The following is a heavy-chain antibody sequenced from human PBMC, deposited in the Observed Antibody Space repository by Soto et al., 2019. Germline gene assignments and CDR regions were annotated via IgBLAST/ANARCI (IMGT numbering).Heavy chain of an antibody. V-gene: IGHV4-59*01. CDR1: GGSISSYY. Sequence: KPSETLSLTCTVSGGSISSYYWSWIRQPPGKGLEWIGYIYYSGSTNYNPSLKSRVTISVDTSKNQFSLKLSSVTAADTAVYYCARDRRITGKGGVIYYYYGMDVWGQGTTVTVS. D-gene: IGHD1-20*01. CDR2: IYYSGST. J-gene: IGHJ6*02. CDR3: ARDRRITGKGGVIYYYYGMDV.